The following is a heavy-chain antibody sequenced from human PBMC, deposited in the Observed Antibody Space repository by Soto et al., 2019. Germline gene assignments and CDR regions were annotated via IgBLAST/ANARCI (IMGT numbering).Heavy chain of an antibody. D-gene: IGHD3-10*01. CDR3: VHRPGGSGSNNWFDS. Sequence: QSTLKESGPTLVKPTQTLTLTCTFSGFSLSTSGVGVGWIRQPPGKALEWLALIYWDDDNRYRPSLKSRLIITNDTAKNQVVLTMTNMDPVDTGTYYCVHRPGGSGSNNWFDSLGQGTLVTVSS. CDR1: GFSLSTSGVG. V-gene: IGHV2-5*02. J-gene: IGHJ5*01. CDR2: IYWDDDN.